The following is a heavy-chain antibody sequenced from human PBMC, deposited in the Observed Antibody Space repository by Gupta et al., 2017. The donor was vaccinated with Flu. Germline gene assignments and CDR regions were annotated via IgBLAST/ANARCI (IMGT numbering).Heavy chain of an antibody. D-gene: IGHD3-22*01. CDR3: ARGPYYYDSRDAFDI. J-gene: IGHJ3*02. V-gene: IGHV4-34*01. CDR2: INHSGST. Sequence: QVQLQQWGAGLLKPSETLSLTCAVYGGSFSGYYWSWIRQPPGKGLEWIGEINHSGSTNYNPSLKSRVTISVDTSKNQFSLKLSSVTAADTAVYYCARGPYYYDSRDAFDIWGQGTMVTGSS. CDR1: GGSFSGYY.